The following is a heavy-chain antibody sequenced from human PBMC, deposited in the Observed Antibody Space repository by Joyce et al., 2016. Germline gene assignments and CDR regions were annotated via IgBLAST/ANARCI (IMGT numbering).Heavy chain of an antibody. CDR3: AKDGYSYGYQYFHH. J-gene: IGHJ1*01. CDR1: GFTFDDYA. CDR2: IDWNSGNI. V-gene: IGHV3-9*01. Sequence: EVQLEESGGGLVQTGRSLRLSCAAAGFTFDDYAMHWVRQAPVKGLEWVSYIDWNSGNIGYADSVKGRFTISRDNAKNSLFLEMNNLRPEDTALYYCAKDGYSYGYQYFHHWGQGTLVTVSS. D-gene: IGHD5-18*01.